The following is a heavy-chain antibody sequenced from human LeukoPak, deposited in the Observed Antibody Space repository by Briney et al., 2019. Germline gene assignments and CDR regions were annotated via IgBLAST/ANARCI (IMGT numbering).Heavy chain of an antibody. V-gene: IGHV5-51*01. D-gene: IGHD3-16*01. CDR3: AAGGASAP. CDR2: ISPGDSGI. J-gene: IGHJ5*02. CDR1: GYSFTNFW. Sequence: GESLKISCKGSGYSFTNFWIGWVRQMPGKGLEWMGVISPGDSGIRYSPSFQGQVTISVDKSISTAYLQWSSLKASDSAMYYCAAGGASAPWGQGALVTVSS.